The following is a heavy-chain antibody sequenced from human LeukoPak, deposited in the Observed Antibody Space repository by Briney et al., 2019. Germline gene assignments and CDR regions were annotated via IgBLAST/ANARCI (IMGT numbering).Heavy chain of an antibody. Sequence: PGRSLRLSCAASGFTFSSYGMHWVRQAPGKGLEWVAVIWYDGSNKYYADSVKGRFTISRDNSKNTLYLQMNSLRAEDTAVYYCAKAWGYSYGSPIDYWGQGTLVTVSS. CDR2: IWYDGSNK. D-gene: IGHD5-18*01. CDR3: AKAWGYSYGSPIDY. CDR1: GFTFSSYG. J-gene: IGHJ4*02. V-gene: IGHV3-33*06.